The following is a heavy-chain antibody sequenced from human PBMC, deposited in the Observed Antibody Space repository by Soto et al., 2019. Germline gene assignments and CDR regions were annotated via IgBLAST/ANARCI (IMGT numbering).Heavy chain of an antibody. CDR3: ARDTPINYYDSSGYLFDY. CDR2: ISAYNGNT. J-gene: IGHJ4*02. D-gene: IGHD3-22*01. Sequence: ASVKVSCKASGYTFTSYAMHWVRQAPGQGLEWMGWISAYNGNTNYAQKLQGRVTMTTDTSTSTAYMELRSLRSDDTAVYYCARDTPINYYDSSGYLFDYWGQGTLVTVSS. V-gene: IGHV1-18*01. CDR1: GYTFTSYA.